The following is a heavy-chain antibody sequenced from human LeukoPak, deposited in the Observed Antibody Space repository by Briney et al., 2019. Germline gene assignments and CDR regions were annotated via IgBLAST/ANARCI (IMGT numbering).Heavy chain of an antibody. D-gene: IGHD3-22*01. CDR3: ARASAYYYDSSGYHDAFDI. V-gene: IGHV4-31*03. J-gene: IGHJ3*02. CDR1: GGSISSGGYY. CDR2: IYYSGST. Sequence: SETLSLTCTVSGGSISSGGYYWSWIRQHPGKGLEWIGYIYYSGSTYYNPSLKSRVTISVDTSKNQFSLKLSSVTAADTAVYYCARASAYYYDSSGYHDAFDIWGQGTMVTVSS.